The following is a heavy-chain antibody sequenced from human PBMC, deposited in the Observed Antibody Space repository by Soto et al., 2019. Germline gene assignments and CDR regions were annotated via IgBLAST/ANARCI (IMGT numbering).Heavy chain of an antibody. V-gene: IGHV2-26*01. Sequence: SGPTLVNPTETLTLTCTVSGFSLSNARRGVNWIRQPPGKALEWLAHIFSNDEKSYSTSLKSRLTISKDTSKSQVVLTMTNMDPVDTATYYFARTIRYSSSYYYYYGMDVWGQGTTVTVSS. CDR3: ARTIRYSSSYYYYYGMDV. CDR2: IFSNDEK. J-gene: IGHJ6*02. CDR1: GFSLSNARRG. D-gene: IGHD6-6*01.